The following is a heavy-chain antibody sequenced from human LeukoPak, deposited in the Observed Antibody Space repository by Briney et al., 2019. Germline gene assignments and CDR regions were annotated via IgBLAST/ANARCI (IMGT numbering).Heavy chain of an antibody. J-gene: IGHJ4*02. D-gene: IGHD5-18*01. Sequence: SETLSLTCTVSGDSISSYYWSWIRQPPGKRLEWIGYINYSGSTNYKPSLKSRVTISVDASKNQFSLKLSSVTAADTDVYYCARQGHSYGLDYWGQGTLVTVSS. CDR3: ARQGHSYGLDY. V-gene: IGHV4-59*08. CDR1: GDSISSYY. CDR2: INYSGST.